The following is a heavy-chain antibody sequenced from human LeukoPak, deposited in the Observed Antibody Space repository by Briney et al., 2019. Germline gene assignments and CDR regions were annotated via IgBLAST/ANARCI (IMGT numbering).Heavy chain of an antibody. CDR2: ISGSGGST. V-gene: IGHV3-23*01. J-gene: IGHJ4*02. CDR3: AKVLEGTAIHSD. D-gene: IGHD2-21*02. Sequence: GGSLTLSCSPSALTFSSYAMSWVRQAPGKGLDWLSAISGSGGSTYYADSVKGRFTISRDNSKNTLYLQMNSLRAEDTAVYYCAKVLEGTAIHSDWGQGTLVTVSS. CDR1: ALTFSSYA.